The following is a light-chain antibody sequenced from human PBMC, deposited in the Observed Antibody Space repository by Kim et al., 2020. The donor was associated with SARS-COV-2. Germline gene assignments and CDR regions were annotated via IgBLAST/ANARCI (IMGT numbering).Light chain of an antibody. Sequence: DIQMTQSPSSLSASVGDRVTITCRASQAISRSLTWFQQKPGKAPKSLIYGASTLQSGVPSKFSGSGSGTDFTLTISSLQPEDSATYYCQQYNNYPRTFGGGTKVDIK. CDR3: QQYNNYPRT. V-gene: IGKV1-16*02. CDR1: QAISRS. CDR2: GAS. J-gene: IGKJ4*01.